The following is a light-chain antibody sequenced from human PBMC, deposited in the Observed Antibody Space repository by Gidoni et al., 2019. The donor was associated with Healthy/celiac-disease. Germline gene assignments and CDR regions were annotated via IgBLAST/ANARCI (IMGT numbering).Light chain of an antibody. CDR3: MQALQTPLT. V-gene: IGKV2-28*01. CDR1: QSLLHSNGYNY. J-gene: IGKJ4*01. Sequence: DIVMTQSPLSLPVTPGEPASISCRSSQSLLHSNGYNYLDWYLQKPGQSPQLLIYLGSNRASGVPDRFSGSGSGTDFTLKISRVEAEDVGVYYCMQALQTPLTFXXXTKXEIK. CDR2: LGS.